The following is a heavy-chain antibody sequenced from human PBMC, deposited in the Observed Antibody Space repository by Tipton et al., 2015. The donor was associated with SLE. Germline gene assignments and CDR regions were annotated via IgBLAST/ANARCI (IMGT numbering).Heavy chain of an antibody. D-gene: IGHD6-13*01. V-gene: IGHV4-39*01. CDR1: SGSISSTNYY. Sequence: TLSLTCTVSSGSISSTNYYWGWIRQPPGRGLEWIGTVYYTGSTYYNPSVRSRLTISVDTSKNQFSLKLSSVTAADTAVYYCASRTSDSRSWLRHWGQGTLVTVSS. CDR3: ASRTSDSRSWLRH. CDR2: VYYTGST. J-gene: IGHJ4*02.